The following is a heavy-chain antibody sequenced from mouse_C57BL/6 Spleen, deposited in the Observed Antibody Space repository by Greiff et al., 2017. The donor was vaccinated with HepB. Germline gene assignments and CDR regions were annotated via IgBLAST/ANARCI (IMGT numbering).Heavy chain of an antibody. J-gene: IGHJ3*01. Sequence: QVQLQQSGAELVKPGASVKISCKASGYAFSSYWMNWVKQRPGKGLEWIGQIYPGDGDTNYNGKFKGKATLTADKSSSTAYMQLSSLTSEDSAVYFCARWGNYGSSYVGFAYWGQGTLVTVSA. V-gene: IGHV1-80*01. D-gene: IGHD1-1*01. CDR3: ARWGNYGSSYVGFAY. CDR1: GYAFSSYW. CDR2: IYPGDGDT.